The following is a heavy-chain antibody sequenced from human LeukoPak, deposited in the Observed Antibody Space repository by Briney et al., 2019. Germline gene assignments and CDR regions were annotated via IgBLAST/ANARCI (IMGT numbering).Heavy chain of an antibody. CDR1: GFTFSSYS. CDR3: ARTSSGWWAPFDY. Sequence: GGSLRLSCAASGFTFSSYSMNWVRQAPGKGLEWVSYISSGGITIYYADSVKGRFTISRDNAKNSLYLQINSLRAEDTAVYYCARTSSGWWAPFDYWGPGTLVTVSS. CDR2: ISSGGITI. D-gene: IGHD6-19*01. J-gene: IGHJ4*02. V-gene: IGHV3-48*04.